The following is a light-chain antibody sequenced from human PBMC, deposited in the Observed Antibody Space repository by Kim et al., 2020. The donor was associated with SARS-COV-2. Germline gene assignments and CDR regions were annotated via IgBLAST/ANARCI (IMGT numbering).Light chain of an antibody. V-gene: IGKV4-1*01. CDR2: WAS. CDR1: QSVLYSSNNKIY. CDR3: QQYYSTPRT. J-gene: IGKJ1*01. Sequence: DIVMTQSPDSLAVSLGERATINCKSSQSVLYSSNNKIYLAWYQQKPGQPPKLLIYWASTRESGVPDRFSGSGSGTDFTLTISSLQAEDVAVYYCQQYYSTPRTFGQGTKVDIK.